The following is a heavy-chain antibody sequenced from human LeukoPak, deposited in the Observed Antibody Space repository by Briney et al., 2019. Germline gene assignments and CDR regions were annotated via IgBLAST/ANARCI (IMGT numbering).Heavy chain of an antibody. Sequence: GASVKVSCKASGYTFTTYGLRWVRQAPGQGLEWMGWITTYNGDTDYAQKLQGRVTMTADTSTSTAYMELRSLRSDDTAVYYCAIVLPYFGYWGQGTLLTVSS. V-gene: IGHV1-18*01. CDR2: ITTYNGDT. J-gene: IGHJ4*02. D-gene: IGHD3-10*01. CDR1: GYTFTTYG. CDR3: AIVLPYFGY.